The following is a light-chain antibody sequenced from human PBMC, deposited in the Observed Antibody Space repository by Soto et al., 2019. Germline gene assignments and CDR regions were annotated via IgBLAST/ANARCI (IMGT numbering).Light chain of an antibody. CDR2: YDS. CDR3: RVWDSSSDHGV. CDR1: NIGSKS. J-gene: IGLJ1*01. V-gene: IGLV3-21*04. Sequence: SYELTQPPSVSVAPGKTARITCGGNNIGSKSVHWYQQKPGQAPVLVIYYDSDRPSGIPERFSGSNSGNTATLTISRVEAGDEADYYCRVWDSSSDHGVFGTGTKLTVL.